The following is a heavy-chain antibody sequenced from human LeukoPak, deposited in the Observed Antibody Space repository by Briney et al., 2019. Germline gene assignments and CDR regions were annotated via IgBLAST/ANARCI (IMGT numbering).Heavy chain of an antibody. J-gene: IGHJ6*03. CDR1: GFTFSNYA. V-gene: IGHV3-23*01. D-gene: IGHD5-18*01. CDR3: AREVDTAMVWYYYYYYMDV. CDR2: LSDSGVYT. Sequence: GGSLRLSCAASGFTFSNYAMTWVRQAPGKGLEWVSILSDSGVYTYYADSVKGRFTISRDNSNNMLYLQMNSLRAEDTAVYYCAREVDTAMVWYYYYYYMDVWGKGTTVTISS.